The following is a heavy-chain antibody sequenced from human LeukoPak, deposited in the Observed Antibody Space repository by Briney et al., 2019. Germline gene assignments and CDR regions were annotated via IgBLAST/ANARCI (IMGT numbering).Heavy chain of an antibody. CDR1: GYSFASYW. D-gene: IGHD3-22*01. CDR2: VYPGDSDT. Sequence: GESLKISCKGSGYSFASYWIGWVRQMPGEGLEWMGIVYPGDSDTRYSPSFQGQVTISADKSISTAYLQWSSLRASDTAMYFCARWMRGPVYDAYFDYWGQGTLVTVSS. CDR3: ARWMRGPVYDAYFDY. V-gene: IGHV5-51*01. J-gene: IGHJ4*02.